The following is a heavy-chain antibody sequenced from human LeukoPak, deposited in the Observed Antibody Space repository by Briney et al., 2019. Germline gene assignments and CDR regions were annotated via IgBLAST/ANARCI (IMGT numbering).Heavy chain of an antibody. CDR1: GYIFTSYY. V-gene: IGHV1-46*01. D-gene: IGHD3-22*01. CDR3: ARDYVVNYYDSSGYQRGGDAVDI. J-gene: IGHJ3*02. CDR2: INPSGGST. Sequence: ASVKVSCKASGYIFTSYYIHWVRQAPEQGLEWMGIINPSGGSTSNAQKFQGRVTMTRDTSTRTVYMELSSLRSEDTAVYYCARDYVVNYYDSSGYQRGGDAVDIWGQGTMVTVSS.